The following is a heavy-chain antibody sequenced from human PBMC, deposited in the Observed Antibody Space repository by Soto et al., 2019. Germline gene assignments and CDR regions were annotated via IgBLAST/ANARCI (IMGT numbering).Heavy chain of an antibody. CDR2: IYYSGYT. V-gene: IGHV4-31*03. Sequence: SETLSLTCTVSGGSISSGRYDWSWIRQHQGKGLEWSGFIYYSGYTYYSRSLKSRVSISVDTSKHQFSLKLSSVTAADTAVYYCARVLGYCTGGNCYPDDWGQGTLVTVSS. D-gene: IGHD2-15*01. J-gene: IGHJ4*02. CDR3: ARVLGYCTGGNCYPDD. CDR1: GGSISSGRYD.